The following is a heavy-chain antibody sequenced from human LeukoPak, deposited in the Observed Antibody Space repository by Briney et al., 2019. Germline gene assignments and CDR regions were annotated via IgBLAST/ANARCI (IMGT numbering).Heavy chain of an antibody. CDR1: GFTFSTYG. V-gene: IGHV3-33*01. Sequence: GGSLRLSCAASGFTFSTYGMHWVRQAPGKGLEWVAVIWYDGSNKYYADSVKGRFTISRDNSKNTLYLQMNSLRAEDAAVYYCARDPATVTSYFDYWGQGTLVTVSS. CDR2: IWYDGSNK. D-gene: IGHD4-17*01. CDR3: ARDPATVTSYFDY. J-gene: IGHJ4*02.